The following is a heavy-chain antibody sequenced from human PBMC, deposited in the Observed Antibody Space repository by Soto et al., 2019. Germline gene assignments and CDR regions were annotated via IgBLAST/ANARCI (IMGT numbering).Heavy chain of an antibody. J-gene: IGHJ6*02. CDR1: GFTFSSYS. Sequence: GGSLRLSCAASGFTFSSYSMNWVRQAPGKGLEWVSYISSSSSTIYYADSVKGRFTISRDNAKNSLYLQMDSLRDEDTAVYYCASQGGELPYYYYGMDVWGQGTTVTVSS. CDR3: ASQGGELPYYYYGMDV. CDR2: ISSSSSTI. D-gene: IGHD3-10*01. V-gene: IGHV3-48*02.